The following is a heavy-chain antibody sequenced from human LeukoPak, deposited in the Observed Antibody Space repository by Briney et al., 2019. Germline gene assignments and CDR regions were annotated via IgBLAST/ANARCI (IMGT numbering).Heavy chain of an antibody. V-gene: IGHV4-34*01. CDR2: ISHSGST. CDR1: GGSFSGYY. J-gene: IGHJ4*02. D-gene: IGHD5-18*01. CDR3: ARGPGGYSYGYSN. Sequence: SETLSLTCAVYGGSFSGYYWSWIRQPPGKGLEWIGEISHSGSTNYNPSLKSRVTISVDTSKNQFSLKLSSVTAADTAVYYCARGPGGYSYGYSNWGQGTLVTVSS.